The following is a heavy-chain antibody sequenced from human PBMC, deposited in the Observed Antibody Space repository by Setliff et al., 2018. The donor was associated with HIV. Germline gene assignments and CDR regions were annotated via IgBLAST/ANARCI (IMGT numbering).Heavy chain of an antibody. D-gene: IGHD1-7*01. V-gene: IGHV4-59*11. J-gene: IGHJ6*03. CDR1: GGSISSHY. CDR3: ARGWQLELPGTYYYYMDV. CDR2: IYYSGST. Sequence: SETLSLTCSVSGGSISSHYWSWIRQPLGKGLEWIGNIYYSGSTKCNPSLKSRVTMSVDTAKNQFSLNLSSVTAADTAVYYCARGWQLELPGTYYYYMDVWGKGTTVTVSS.